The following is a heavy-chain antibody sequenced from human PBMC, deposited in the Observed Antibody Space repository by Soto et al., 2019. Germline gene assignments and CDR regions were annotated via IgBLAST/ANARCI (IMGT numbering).Heavy chain of an antibody. Sequence: GASVKVSCKASGGTFSSYAISWVRQAPGQGLEWMGGIIPIFGTANYAQKFQGRVTITADESTSTAYMELSSLRSEDTAVYYCARSRRIAAAGMGDWFDPWGQGTLVTVSS. CDR3: ARSRRIAAAGMGDWFDP. CDR1: GGTFSSYA. D-gene: IGHD6-13*01. CDR2: IIPIFGTA. V-gene: IGHV1-69*13. J-gene: IGHJ5*02.